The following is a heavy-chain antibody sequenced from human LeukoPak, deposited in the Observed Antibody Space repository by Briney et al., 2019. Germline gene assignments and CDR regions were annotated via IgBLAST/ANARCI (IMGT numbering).Heavy chain of an antibody. D-gene: IGHD3-10*01. J-gene: IGHJ3*02. CDR1: GYTFTSYG. CDR2: ISAYNGNT. CDR3: ARHNLDMVRGHSPENDAFDI. V-gene: IGHV1-18*01. Sequence: ASVKVSCKASGYTFTSYGISWVRQAPGQGLEWMGWISAYNGNTNYAQKLQGRVTMTTDTSTSTAYMELRSLRSDDTAVYYCARHNLDMVRGHSPENDAFDIWGQGTMVTVSS.